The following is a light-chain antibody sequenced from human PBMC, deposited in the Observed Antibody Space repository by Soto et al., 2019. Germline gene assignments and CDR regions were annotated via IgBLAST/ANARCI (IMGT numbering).Light chain of an antibody. CDR2: GAS. CDR1: QSVSNNY. V-gene: IGKV3-20*01. J-gene: IGKJ5*01. Sequence: EIVLTQSPGTLSLSPGERATLSCRASQSVSNNYLAWYQQKPGQAPRLLIYGASNRATGIPERFSGSGSGTDFTLTIGRLEPQDSAMYYCQQYVISVTFGQGTRPENK. CDR3: QQYVISVT.